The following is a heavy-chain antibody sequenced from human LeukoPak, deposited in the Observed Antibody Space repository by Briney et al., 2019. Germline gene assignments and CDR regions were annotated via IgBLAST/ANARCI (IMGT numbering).Heavy chain of an antibody. Sequence: SETLSLTCAVYGGSFSGYYWSWIRQPPGKGLEWIGEINHSGSTNYNPSLKSRVTISVDTSKNQFSLKLSSVTAADTAVYYCARRIAVAGPGVDYWGQGTLVTVSS. V-gene: IGHV4-34*01. D-gene: IGHD6-19*01. CDR3: ARRIAVAGPGVDY. CDR2: INHSGST. J-gene: IGHJ4*02. CDR1: GGSFSGYY.